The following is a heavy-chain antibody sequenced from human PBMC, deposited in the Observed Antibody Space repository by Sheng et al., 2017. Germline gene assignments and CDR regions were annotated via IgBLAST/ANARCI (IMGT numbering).Heavy chain of an antibody. V-gene: IGHV3-33*01. J-gene: IGHJ3*02. CDR3: ARGVVSSGYSLGDAFDI. CDR1: GFTFSSYG. D-gene: IGHD3-22*01. Sequence: ESGGGVVQPGRSLRLSCAASGFTFSSYGMHWVRQAPGKGLEWVAVIWYDGSNKYYADSVKGRFTISRDNSKNTLYLQMNSLRAEDTAVYYCARGVVSSGYSLGDAFDIWGQGTMVTVSS. CDR2: IWYDGSNK.